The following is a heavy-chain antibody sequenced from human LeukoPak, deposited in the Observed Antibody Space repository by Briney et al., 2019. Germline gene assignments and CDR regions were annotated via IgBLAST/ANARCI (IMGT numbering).Heavy chain of an antibody. V-gene: IGHV4-59*01. CDR2: IYYSGST. CDR3: ARGASSSWLVGGASDI. J-gene: IGHJ3*02. CDR1: GGSISSYY. Sequence: SETLSLTCTVSGGSISSYYWSWIRQPPGKGLEWIGYIYYSGSTNYNPSLKSRVTISVDTSKNQFSLKLSSVTAADTAVYYCARGASSSWLVGGASDIWGQGTMVTVSS. D-gene: IGHD6-6*01.